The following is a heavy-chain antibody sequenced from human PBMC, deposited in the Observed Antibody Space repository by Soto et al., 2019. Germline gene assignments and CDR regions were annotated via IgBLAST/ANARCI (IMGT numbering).Heavy chain of an antibody. CDR2: IYGGGNGP. CDR1: GFTFSDFA. Sequence: EVQVLESGGGLVQPGGSLRLSCEATGFTFSDFAMGWVRRPPGKGLEWVSRIYGGGNGPHYADSVKGRVTISRDNSKNTLYLQMNSLRAEDTAVYYCAKMEGMDPWAYSFDYWGQGTLVTVSS. CDR3: AKMEGMDPWAYSFDY. J-gene: IGHJ4*02. D-gene: IGHD2-2*03. V-gene: IGHV3-23*01.